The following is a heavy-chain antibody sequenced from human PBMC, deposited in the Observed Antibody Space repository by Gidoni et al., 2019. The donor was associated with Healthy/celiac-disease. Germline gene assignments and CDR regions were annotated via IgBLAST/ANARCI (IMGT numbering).Heavy chain of an antibody. V-gene: IGHV3-48*02. CDR2: INSSSSTI. CDR1: GFTFSSYS. J-gene: IGHJ4*02. D-gene: IGHD3-22*01. Sequence: EVQLVESGGGWVQPGGSMRLYWAAPGFTFSSYSMNWVRQAPGKGLEWVSYINSSSSTIYYADSVKGRFTISRDNAKNSLYLQMNSLRDEDTAVYYCARATGWLMDYWGQGTLVTVSS. CDR3: ARATGWLMDY.